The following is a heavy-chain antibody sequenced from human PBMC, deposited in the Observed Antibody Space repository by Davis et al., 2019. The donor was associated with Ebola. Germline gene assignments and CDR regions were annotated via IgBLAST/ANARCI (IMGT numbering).Heavy chain of an antibody. J-gene: IGHJ5*02. CDR2: INHSGST. D-gene: IGHD2-8*01. CDR1: GFTFSSYA. V-gene: IGHV4-34*01. CDR3: ARGYANWFDP. Sequence: ESLKISCAASGFTFSSYAMTWVRQAPGKGLEWIGEINHSGSTNYNPSLKSRVTISVDTSKNQFSLKLSSVTAADTAVYYCARGYANWFDPWGQGTLVTVSS.